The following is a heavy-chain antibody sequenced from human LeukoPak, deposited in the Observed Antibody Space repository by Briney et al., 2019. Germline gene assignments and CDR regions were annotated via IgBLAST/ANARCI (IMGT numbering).Heavy chain of an antibody. V-gene: IGHV1-3*01. Sequence: GASVKVSCKASGYTFTSYAMHWVRQAPGQRLEWMGWINAGNGNTKYSQKFQGRVTITRDTSTSTAYMELRSLRSDDTAVYYCARDRGYSSGWYRPLNVPFDYWGQGTLVTVSS. CDR1: GYTFTSYA. D-gene: IGHD6-19*01. J-gene: IGHJ4*02. CDR2: INAGNGNT. CDR3: ARDRGYSSGWYRPLNVPFDY.